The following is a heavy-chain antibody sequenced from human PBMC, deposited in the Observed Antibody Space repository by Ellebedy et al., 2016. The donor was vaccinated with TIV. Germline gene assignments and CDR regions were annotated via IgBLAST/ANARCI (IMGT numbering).Heavy chain of an antibody. J-gene: IGHJ3*02. D-gene: IGHD3-10*01. CDR1: GFTVTSTY. Sequence: GESLKISCALSGFTVTSTYISWVRQAPGKGLEWVSLISNEGTTYYADSVKGRFTISRDESKNTLHLQMNSLRVEDTAVYYCATETFNDVDLEVRGVLDMWGQGTVVTVSS. CDR3: ATETFNDVDLEVRGVLDM. CDR2: ISNEGTT. V-gene: IGHV3-66*01.